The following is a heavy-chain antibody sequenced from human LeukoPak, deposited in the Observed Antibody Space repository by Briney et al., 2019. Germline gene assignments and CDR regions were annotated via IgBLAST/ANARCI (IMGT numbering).Heavy chain of an antibody. CDR1: GYTCTNYY. Sequence: ASVKVSCKAFGYTCTNYYMHWVRQAPGQGLEWMGIINPSGGSTSYAQKFQGRVSMTRDTSTSTVYMELSSLRSDDTAVYYCARRRDGPDYWGQGTLVTVSS. J-gene: IGHJ4*02. CDR3: ARRRDGPDY. CDR2: INPSGGST. V-gene: IGHV1-46*01. D-gene: IGHD2-8*01.